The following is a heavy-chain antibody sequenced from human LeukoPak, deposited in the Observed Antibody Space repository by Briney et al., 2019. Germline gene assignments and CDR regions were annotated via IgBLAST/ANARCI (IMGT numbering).Heavy chain of an antibody. CDR2: IYTSGST. CDR3: ARGYGDYVAGRFLP. V-gene: IGHV4-4*07. D-gene: IGHD4-17*01. J-gene: IGHJ5*02. CDR1: GGSISSYY. Sequence: SETLSLTCTVSGGSISSYYWSWVRQPAGKGLEWVGRIYTSGSTNYNPSLKSRVTMSVETSKNPFPLKLRSVTAADTAVYFCARGYGDYVAGRFLPWGQGTLVTVSS.